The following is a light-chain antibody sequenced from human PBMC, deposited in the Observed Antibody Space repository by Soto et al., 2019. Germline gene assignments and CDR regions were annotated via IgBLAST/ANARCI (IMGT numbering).Light chain of an antibody. CDR1: QDISGH. CDR2: EAS. CDR3: QKYNGTPRT. V-gene: IGKV1-27*01. Sequence: DIQVTQSPSSLSASVGDRVTITCRASQDISGHLAWYQQQPGKVPKLLIYEASTLQSGVPSRISASGSGTDFTLTISSLQPEDVATYYFQKYNGTPRTFGQGTKVELK. J-gene: IGKJ1*01.